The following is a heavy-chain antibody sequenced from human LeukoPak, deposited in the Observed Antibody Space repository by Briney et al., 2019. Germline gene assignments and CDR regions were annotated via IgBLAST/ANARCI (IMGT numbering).Heavy chain of an antibody. J-gene: IGHJ4*02. Sequence: GESLKISCKGSGYIFTTYWIGWVRQLPGKGLEWMGVIYPGDSDTRYSPSFQGQVTISADKSISTAYLQWSSLKASDTAMYYCARVGPGNYWDYFDYWGQGTLVTVSS. CDR3: ARVGPGNYWDYFDY. V-gene: IGHV5-51*01. CDR2: IYPGDSDT. D-gene: IGHD1-26*01. CDR1: GYIFTTYW.